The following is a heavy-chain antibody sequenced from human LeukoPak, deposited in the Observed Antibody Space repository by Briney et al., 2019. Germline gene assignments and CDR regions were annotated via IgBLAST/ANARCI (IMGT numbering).Heavy chain of an antibody. V-gene: IGHV3-23*01. J-gene: IGHJ4*02. CDR1: GFTFSSYA. CDR2: ISGSGGST. Sequence: GGSLRLSCAASGFTFSSYAMSWVRQAPGKGLEWVSAISGSGGSTYYADSVKGRFTISRDNSKNTLYLQMNSLRAEDTAVYYCAKARRGSYYVSAPFDYWGQGTLVTVPS. CDR3: AKARRGSYYVSAPFDY. D-gene: IGHD1-26*01.